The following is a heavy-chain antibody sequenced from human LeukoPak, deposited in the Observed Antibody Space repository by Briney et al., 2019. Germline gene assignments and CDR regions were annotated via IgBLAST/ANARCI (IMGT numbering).Heavy chain of an antibody. CDR1: GGPISSYY. V-gene: IGHV4-59*08. D-gene: IGHD4-11*01. J-gene: IGHJ3*02. Sequence: SEPLSLPCSVSGGPISSYYGRWTPQPPGKGLEWIGYNYYSGSTNYNPSLKSRVTRSVDTTKNQFSLKLSSGAAADTAVYCCARLQYVDDAFDIWGQGTMVTVSS. CDR2: NYYSGST. CDR3: ARLQYVDDAFDI.